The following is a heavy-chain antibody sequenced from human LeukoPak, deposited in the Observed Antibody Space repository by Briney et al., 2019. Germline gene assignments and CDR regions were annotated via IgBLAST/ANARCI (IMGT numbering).Heavy chain of an antibody. Sequence: PWASVKVSCKASGYTFISYGISWVRQAPGQGLEWWGWISAYNGNTNYAQKLQGRVTMTTDTPTSTAYMELRSLRSDDTAVYYCARWYYDILTGPMAGYYYYGMDVWGQGTTVTVSS. CDR2: ISAYNGNT. J-gene: IGHJ6*02. CDR3: ARWYYDILTGPMAGYYYYGMDV. D-gene: IGHD3-9*01. CDR1: GYTFISYG. V-gene: IGHV1-18*01.